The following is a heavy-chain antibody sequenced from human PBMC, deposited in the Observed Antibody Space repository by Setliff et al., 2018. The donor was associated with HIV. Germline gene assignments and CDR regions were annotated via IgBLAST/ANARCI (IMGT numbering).Heavy chain of an antibody. D-gene: IGHD3-3*01. J-gene: IGHJ3*02. CDR2: IYYSGST. Sequence: SETLSLTCTVSGGSISSGDYYWSWIRQPPGKGLEWIGYIYYSGSTYYQPSLQGRVSMSIDSSKNHFSLSLRYVTAADTAVYYCARSFSGRYFWSGYYTGPDPKGENAFDIWGQGTMVTVSS. CDR3: ARSFSGRYFWSGYYTGPDPKGENAFDI. CDR1: GGSISSGDYY. V-gene: IGHV4-30-4*08.